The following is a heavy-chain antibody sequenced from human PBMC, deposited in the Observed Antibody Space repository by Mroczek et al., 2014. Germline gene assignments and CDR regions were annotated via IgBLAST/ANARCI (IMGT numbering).Heavy chain of an antibody. D-gene: IGHD3-10*01. Sequence: QVQLQESGPGLVKPSQTLSLTCTVSGGSISSGDYYWSWIRQPPGKGLEWIGYIYYSGSTYYNPSLKSRVTISVDTSKNQFSLKLSSVTAADTAVYYCARDQGEGYGSGSTPSNWFDPWGQGTLVTVSS. J-gene: IGHJ5*02. CDR2: IYYSGST. CDR1: GGSISSGDYY. CDR3: ARDQGEGYGSGSTPSNWFDP. V-gene: IGHV4-30-4*01.